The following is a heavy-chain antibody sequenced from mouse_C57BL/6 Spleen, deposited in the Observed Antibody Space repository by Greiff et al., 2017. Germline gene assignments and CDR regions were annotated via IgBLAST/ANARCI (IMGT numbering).Heavy chain of an antibody. CDR3: ATSTMVTAYYAMDY. Sequence: QVQLQQSGPGLVQPSQSLSITCTVSGFSLTSYGVHWVRQSPGKGLEWLGVIWSGGGTDYNAAFISRLSISKDNSKSQVFFKMNSLQADDTAIYYCATSTMVTAYYAMDYWGQGTSVTVSS. CDR2: IWSGGGT. J-gene: IGHJ4*01. D-gene: IGHD2-2*01. V-gene: IGHV2-2*01. CDR1: GFSLTSYG.